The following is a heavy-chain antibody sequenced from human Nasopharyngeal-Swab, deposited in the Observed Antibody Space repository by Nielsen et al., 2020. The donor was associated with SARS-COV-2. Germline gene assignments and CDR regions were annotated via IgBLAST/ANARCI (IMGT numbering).Heavy chain of an antibody. D-gene: IGHD5-12*01. CDR3: ASGHIVATSYYFDY. Sequence: SETLSLTCAVYGGSFSGYYWSWIRQPPGKGLEWIGEINHSGSTNYNPSLKSRVTISVDTSKNQFSLKLSSVTAADTAVYCCASGHIVATSYYFDYWGQGTLVTVSS. V-gene: IGHV4-34*01. CDR2: INHSGST. CDR1: GGSFSGYY. J-gene: IGHJ4*02.